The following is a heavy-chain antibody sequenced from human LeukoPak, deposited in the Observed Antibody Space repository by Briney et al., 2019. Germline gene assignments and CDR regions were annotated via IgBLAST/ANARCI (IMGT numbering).Heavy chain of an antibody. CDR2: INPNGGAT. J-gene: IGHJ4*02. Sequence: ASVKVSCTASGYIFTGYYIRWLRQAPGQGLEYLGWINPNGGATKYTQKFQGRVTMTRDTSINTAYMELSSLRSDDTAVYYCARLAFYDFWSGYLDSWGQGTLVTVSS. CDR1: GYIFTGYY. D-gene: IGHD3-3*01. CDR3: ARLAFYDFWSGYLDS. V-gene: IGHV1-2*02.